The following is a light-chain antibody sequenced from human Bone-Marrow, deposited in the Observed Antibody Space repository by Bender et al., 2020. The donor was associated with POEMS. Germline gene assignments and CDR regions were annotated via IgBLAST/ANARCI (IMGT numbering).Light chain of an antibody. CDR1: KLGDKY. V-gene: IGLV3-1*01. CDR3: QSADSSGPYGSNVV. CDR2: QDV. Sequence: SYELTQPPPVSVSPGQTASISCSGNKLGDKYVSWYQQKPGQSPVLVIYQDVKRPSGIPERFSGSTSGTTVTLTISAVQPEDEADYFCQSADSSGPYGSNVVFGGGTKLTVL. J-gene: IGLJ2*01.